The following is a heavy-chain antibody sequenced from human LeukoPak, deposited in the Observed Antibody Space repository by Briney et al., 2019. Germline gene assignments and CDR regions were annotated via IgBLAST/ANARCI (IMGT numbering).Heavy chain of an antibody. Sequence: SVKVSCKASGGTFSSYAISWVRQAPGQGLEWMGRIIPIFGTANYAQKFQGRVTITTDESTSTAYMELSSLRSEDTAVYYCARDRPGRAGPGYCSSTSCYEGYYYYYTDVWGKGTTVTVSS. CDR3: ARDRPGRAGPGYCSSTSCYEGYYYYYTDV. J-gene: IGHJ6*03. CDR2: IIPIFGTA. V-gene: IGHV1-69*05. D-gene: IGHD2-2*01. CDR1: GGTFSSYA.